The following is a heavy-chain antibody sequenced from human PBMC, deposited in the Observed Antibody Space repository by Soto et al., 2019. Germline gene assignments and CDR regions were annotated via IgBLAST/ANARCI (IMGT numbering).Heavy chain of an antibody. J-gene: IGHJ3*02. CDR3: ARGYAFDI. V-gene: IGHV4-4*02. Sequence: QVQLQASGPGLVKPSGTLSLTCAGSGGSISTDNWWSWVRQTPGKGLEWIGEIHHSGSTNYNTSLKSRVTTSVDKSKNQFSLKLISVTAADTAMYYCARGYAFDIWGQGTMVTVSS. CDR1: GGSISTDNW. CDR2: IHHSGST.